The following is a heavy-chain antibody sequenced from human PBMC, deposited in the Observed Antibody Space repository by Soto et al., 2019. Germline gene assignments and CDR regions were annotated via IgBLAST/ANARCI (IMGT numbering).Heavy chain of an antibody. CDR3: AKSPYYDFWSGYYSSSWYYFDY. CDR2: ISGSGGST. J-gene: IGHJ4*02. V-gene: IGHV3-23*01. CDR1: GFTFSSYA. Sequence: GGSLRLSCAASGFTFSSYAMSWVRQAPGKGLEWVSAISGSGGSTYYADSVKGRFTISRDNSKNTLYLQMNSLRAEDTAVYYCAKSPYYDFWSGYYSSSWYYFDYWGQGTLVTVSS. D-gene: IGHD3-3*01.